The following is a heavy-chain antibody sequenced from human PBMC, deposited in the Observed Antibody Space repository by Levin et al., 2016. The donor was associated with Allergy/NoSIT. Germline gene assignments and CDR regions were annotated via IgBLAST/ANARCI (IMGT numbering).Heavy chain of an antibody. J-gene: IGHJ4*02. Sequence: ASVKVSCKASGYTFTSYAMHWVRQAPGQRLEWMGWINAVNGNTKYSQKFQGRVTITRDTSASTAYMELSSLRSEDTAVYYCARGHYYYDSSGWLVNPTDYWGQGTLVTVSS. CDR3: ARGHYYYDSSGWLVNPTDY. CDR1: GYTFTSYA. D-gene: IGHD3-22*01. CDR2: INAVNGNT. V-gene: IGHV1-3*01.